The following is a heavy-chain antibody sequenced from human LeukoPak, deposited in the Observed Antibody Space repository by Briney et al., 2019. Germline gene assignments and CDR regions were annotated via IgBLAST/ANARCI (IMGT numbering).Heavy chain of an antibody. J-gene: IGHJ5*02. Sequence: PSETLSLTCAVYGGSFSGYYWSWIRQPAGKGLEWIGRIYTSGSTNYNPSLKSRVTMSVDTSKNQFSLKLSSVTAADTAVYYCARAEAEDYVWGSYRYNENWFDPWGQGTLVTVSS. D-gene: IGHD3-16*02. V-gene: IGHV4-59*10. CDR2: IYTSGST. CDR1: GGSFSGYY. CDR3: ARAEAEDYVWGSYRYNENWFDP.